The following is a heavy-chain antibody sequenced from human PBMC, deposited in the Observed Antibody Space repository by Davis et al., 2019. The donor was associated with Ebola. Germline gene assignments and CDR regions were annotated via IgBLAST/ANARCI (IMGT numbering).Heavy chain of an antibody. D-gene: IGHD6-13*01. J-gene: IGHJ6*02. CDR3: ARGLSIAAAHYYYYGMDV. V-gene: IGHV1-18*01. Sequence: ASVKVSCKASGYSFTDDGISWVRQAPGQGLEWMGWISTYNGNTNYAQKLQGRVTMTTDTSTSTAYMELRSLRSDDTAVYYCARGLSIAAAHYYYYGMDVWGQGTTVTVSS. CDR2: ISTYNGNT. CDR1: GYSFTDDG.